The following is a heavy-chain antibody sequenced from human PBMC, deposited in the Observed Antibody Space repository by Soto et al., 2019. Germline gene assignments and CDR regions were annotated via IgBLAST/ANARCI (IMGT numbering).Heavy chain of an antibody. CDR3: ARSRHSGSYFFDY. J-gene: IGHJ4*02. V-gene: IGHV4-31*03. CDR2: IYYSGST. Sequence: SETLSLTCTVSGGSISSGGYYWSWIRQHPGKGLEWIGYIYYSGSTYYNPSLKSRVTISVDTSKNQFSLKLSSVTAADTAVYYCARSRHSGSYFFDYWGQGILVTVSS. D-gene: IGHD1-26*01. CDR1: GGSISSGGYY.